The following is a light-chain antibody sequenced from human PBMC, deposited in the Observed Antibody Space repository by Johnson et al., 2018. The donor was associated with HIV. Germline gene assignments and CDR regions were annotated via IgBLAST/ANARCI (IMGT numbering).Light chain of an antibody. CDR1: SSNIGNNY. CDR3: GTWDNSLNSPV. V-gene: IGLV1-51*01. J-gene: IGLJ1*01. Sequence: QSVLTQPPSVSAAPGQKVTISCSGSSSNIGNNYVSWYQQLPGTAPKLLIYDNNKRPSGIPDRVSGSKSGTSATLGITGLQTGDEADYYCGTWDNSLNSPVFGTGTKVTVL. CDR2: DNN.